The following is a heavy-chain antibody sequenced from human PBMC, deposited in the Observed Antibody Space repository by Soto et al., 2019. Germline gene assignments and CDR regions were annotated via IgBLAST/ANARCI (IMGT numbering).Heavy chain of an antibody. CDR2: IWYDGSNK. J-gene: IGHJ4*02. CDR3: ARDLGGISTSCYVY. Sequence: QVQLVESGGGVVQPGRSLRLSCAASGFTFSSYGMHWVRQAPGKGLEWVAVIWYDGSNKYYADSVKGRFTISRDNSKNTLYLQMNSLRAEDTAVYYCARDLGGISTSCYVYWGQGTLVTVSS. V-gene: IGHV3-33*01. D-gene: IGHD2-2*01. CDR1: GFTFSSYG.